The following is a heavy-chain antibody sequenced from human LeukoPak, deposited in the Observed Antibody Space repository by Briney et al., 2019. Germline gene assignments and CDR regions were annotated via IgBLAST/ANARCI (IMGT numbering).Heavy chain of an antibody. CDR1: GFTFGRYS. J-gene: IGHJ4*02. CDR2: ISDSGTYI. CDR3: ASLPGGYCSTTSCYRKDFDY. D-gene: IGHD2-2*01. Sequence: GESLRLSCAASGFTFGRYSMNWVRQAPGKGLEWVSSISDSGTYIYYADSVKGRFTISRDNAKNLLYLQMNSLRAEDTAGYYCASLPGGYCSTTSCYRKDFDYWGQGTLVTVSS. V-gene: IGHV3-21*01.